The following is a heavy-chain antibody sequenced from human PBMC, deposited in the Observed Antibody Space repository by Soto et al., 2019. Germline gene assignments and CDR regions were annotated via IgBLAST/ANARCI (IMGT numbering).Heavy chain of an antibody. Sequence: GGSLRLSCAASGFTFSDYTLNWVRQAPGKGLEWVSSISSTSIYMYYEDSVKGRFTISRDNAESSLYLQMNNLRAEDTAVYYCARSVYTNYFYYYGRHVWGPGTTVTVSS. V-gene: IGHV3-21*01. CDR1: GFTFSDYT. D-gene: IGHD2-8*01. CDR2: ISSTSIYM. CDR3: ARSVYTNYFYYYGRHV. J-gene: IGHJ6*02.